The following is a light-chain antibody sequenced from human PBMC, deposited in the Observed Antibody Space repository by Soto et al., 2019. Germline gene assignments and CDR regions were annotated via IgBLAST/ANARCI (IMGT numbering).Light chain of an antibody. CDR3: QQYNGYWT. Sequence: DIQMTQSPSTLSASVGDRVTITCRASQSISDLLAWYQQKPGKAPKLLIYKASSLKSGVPSRFSGSGSGTEYTITISSLQPDDVESYYCQQYNGYWTFGQGTKVEIK. V-gene: IGKV1-5*03. CDR1: QSISDL. CDR2: KAS. J-gene: IGKJ1*01.